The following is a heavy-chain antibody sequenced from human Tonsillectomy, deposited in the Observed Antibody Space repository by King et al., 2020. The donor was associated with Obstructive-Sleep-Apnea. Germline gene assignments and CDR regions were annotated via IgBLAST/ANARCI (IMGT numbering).Heavy chain of an antibody. CDR1: GFTFDDYA. CDR3: AKDKRYSGDDLLFDY. Sequence: VQLVESGGGLVQPGRSLRLSCAASGFTFDDYAMHWVRQAPGKGLEWVSGISWNSGSIGYADSVKGRFTISRDNAKNSLYLQMNSLRAEDTALYYCAKDKRYSGDDLLFDYWGQGTLVTVSS. CDR2: ISWNSGSI. V-gene: IGHV3-9*01. D-gene: IGHD5-12*01. J-gene: IGHJ4*02.